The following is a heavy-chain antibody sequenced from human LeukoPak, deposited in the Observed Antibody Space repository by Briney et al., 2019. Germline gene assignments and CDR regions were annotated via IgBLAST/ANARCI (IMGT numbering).Heavy chain of an antibody. Sequence: PGGSLRLSCAASGFTFSSYAMSWVRQAPGKGLEWVSAISGSGGSTYYADSVKGRFTISRDNSKNTLYLQMNSLRAEDTAVYYCAKDFEANTRTSPIDYWGQGTLVTVSS. CDR1: GFTFSSYA. J-gene: IGHJ4*02. D-gene: IGHD1-14*01. CDR2: ISGSGGST. V-gene: IGHV3-23*01. CDR3: AKDFEANTRTSPIDY.